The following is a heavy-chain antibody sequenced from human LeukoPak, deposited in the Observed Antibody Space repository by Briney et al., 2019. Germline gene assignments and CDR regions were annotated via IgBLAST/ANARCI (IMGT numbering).Heavy chain of an antibody. D-gene: IGHD4-17*01. CDR1: GFTFSSYS. V-gene: IGHV3-21*01. J-gene: IGHJ4*02. CDR2: ISSSSSYI. Sequence: PGGSLRLSRAASGFTFSSYSMNWVRQAPGKGLEWVSSISSSSSYIYYADSVKGRFTISRDNAKNSLYLQMNSLRGEDTAVYYCARVPQSQYDYGDYLFDYWGQGTLVTVSS. CDR3: ARVPQSQYDYGDYLFDY.